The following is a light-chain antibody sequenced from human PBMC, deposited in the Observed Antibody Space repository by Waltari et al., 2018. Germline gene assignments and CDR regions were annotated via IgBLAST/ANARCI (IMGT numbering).Light chain of an antibody. Sequence: QSALTQPRSVSGTPGQSVTISCTGTNSDVGAYNFGSWYQQHPGKAPKLIIYNVIERPSGVPDRFSGSKSGTTGSLTISGLQPEDEADYYCCSYGGSYNWVFGGGTKVTVL. CDR2: NVI. CDR1: NSDVGAYNF. J-gene: IGLJ3*02. CDR3: CSYGGSYNWV. V-gene: IGLV2-11*01.